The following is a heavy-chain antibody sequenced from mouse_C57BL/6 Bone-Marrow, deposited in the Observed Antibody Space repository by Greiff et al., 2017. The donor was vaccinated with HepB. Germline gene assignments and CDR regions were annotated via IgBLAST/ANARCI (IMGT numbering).Heavy chain of an antibody. CDR1: GYTFTSYG. Sequence: QVQLQQSGAELARPGASVKLSCKASGYTFTSYGISWVKQRTGQGLEWIGEIYPRSGNTYYNEKFKGKATLTADKSSSTAYMELRSLTSEDSAVYFCARERGYGPFAYWGQGTRVTVSA. CDR3: ARERGYGPFAY. J-gene: IGHJ3*01. CDR2: IYPRSGNT. D-gene: IGHD2-2*01. V-gene: IGHV1-81*01.